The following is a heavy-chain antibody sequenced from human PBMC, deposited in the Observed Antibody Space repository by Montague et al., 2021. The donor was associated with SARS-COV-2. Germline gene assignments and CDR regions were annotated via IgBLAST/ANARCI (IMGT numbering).Heavy chain of an antibody. CDR2: IDPAGGAT. V-gene: IGHV3-23*01. Sequence: SLRLSCAASGFTFSKFGMNWVRQAPGKGLEWVSTIDPAGGATYYADSVRGRFAISRDNSKNILSLQMGSLTADDTAVYYCASSNFFAYWGQGTLITVSS. CDR3: ASSNFFAY. D-gene: IGHD6-6*01. J-gene: IGHJ4*02. CDR1: GFTFSKFG.